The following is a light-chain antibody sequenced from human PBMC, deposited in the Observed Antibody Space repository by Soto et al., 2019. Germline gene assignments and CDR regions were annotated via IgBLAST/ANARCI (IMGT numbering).Light chain of an antibody. Sequence: PGERATLSCRASQSVSSSYLAWYQQKPGQAPRLLIYGAPSRATGIPDTFSGSGSGTDFTLTISRLEPEDFAVYYCQQYGTSPWTFGQGTNIEIK. CDR3: QQYGTSPWT. CDR1: QSVSSSY. CDR2: GAP. V-gene: IGKV3-20*01. J-gene: IGKJ1*01.